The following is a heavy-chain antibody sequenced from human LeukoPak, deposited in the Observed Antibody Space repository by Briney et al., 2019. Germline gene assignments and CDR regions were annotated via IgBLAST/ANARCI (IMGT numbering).Heavy chain of an antibody. CDR2: ISSSSSHI. CDR1: GFTFSSYS. V-gene: IGHV3-21*01. Sequence: PGGSLRLSCAASGFTFSSYSMNWVRQAPGKGLEWVSSISSSSSHIYYADSVKGRFTISRDNAKNSLYLQMNSLRAEDTAVYYCAGGPEPSRYFQHWGQGTLVTVSS. D-gene: IGHD1-14*01. J-gene: IGHJ1*01. CDR3: AGGPEPSRYFQH.